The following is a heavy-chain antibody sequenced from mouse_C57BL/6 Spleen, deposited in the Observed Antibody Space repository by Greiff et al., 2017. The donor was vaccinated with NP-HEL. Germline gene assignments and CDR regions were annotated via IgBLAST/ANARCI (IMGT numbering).Heavy chain of an antibody. CDR3: AREDGYGYFDY. V-gene: IGHV5-4*01. CDR1: GFTFSSYA. Sequence: EVQLQESGGGLVKPGGSLKLSCAASGFTFSSYAMSWVRQTPEKRLEWVATISDGGSYTYYPDNVKGRFTISRDNAKNNLYLQMSHLKSEDTAMYYCAREDGYGYFDYWGQGTTLTVSS. CDR2: ISDGGSYT. D-gene: IGHD2-2*01. J-gene: IGHJ2*01.